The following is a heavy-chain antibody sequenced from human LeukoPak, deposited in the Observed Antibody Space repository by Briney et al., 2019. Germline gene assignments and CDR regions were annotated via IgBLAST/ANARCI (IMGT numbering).Heavy chain of an antibody. D-gene: IGHD2-2*01. CDR2: VSSNGDKT. V-gene: IGHV3-64*02. J-gene: IGHJ6*04. Sequence: GGSLRLSCAASGFTFSYFAMHWVRQAPGKGLEYISAVSSNGDKTYYADSVKGRFSISRDNSKNTLYLQMGSLRAEDMAVYYCARGGYCSTTSCYEGSGDYYYGMDVWGRGTTVTVSS. CDR3: ARGGYCSTTSCYEGSGDYYYGMDV. CDR1: GFTFSYFA.